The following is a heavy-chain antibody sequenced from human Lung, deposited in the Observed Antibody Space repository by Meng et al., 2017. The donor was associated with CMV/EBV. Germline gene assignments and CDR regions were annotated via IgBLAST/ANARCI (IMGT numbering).Heavy chain of an antibody. J-gene: IGHJ4*02. CDR1: GFTFSKYW. V-gene: IGHV3-74*03. CDR2: INTDGSFT. Sequence: EVQLVESGGGSVQPWGSPRLSCEDSGFTFSKYWFHWVRQVPGEGLVWVSRINTDGSFTSYADSVKGRFTISRDNAKNTLYLHMHTLRVDDSAVYYCGRDLTGERDQWGQGTLVTVYS. CDR3: GRDLTGERDQ. D-gene: IGHD7-27*01.